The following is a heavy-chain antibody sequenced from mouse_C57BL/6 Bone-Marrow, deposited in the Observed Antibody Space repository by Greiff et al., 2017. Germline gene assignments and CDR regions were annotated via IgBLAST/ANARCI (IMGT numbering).Heavy chain of an antibody. D-gene: IGHD2-3*01. V-gene: IGHV1-81*01. CDR3: ARWGSYDGYRDY. J-gene: IGHJ2*01. CDR2: IYPRSGNT. Sequence: QVQLQQSGAELARPGASVKLSCKASGYTFTSYGISWVKQRTGQGLEWIGEIYPRSGNTYYNEKFKGKGTLTADKSSRTAYMELRSLTSEDSAVEFCARWGSYDGYRDYWGQGTTLTVSS. CDR1: GYTFTSYG.